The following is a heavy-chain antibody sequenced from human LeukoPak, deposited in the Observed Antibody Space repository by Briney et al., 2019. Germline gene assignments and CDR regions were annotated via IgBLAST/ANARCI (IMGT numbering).Heavy chain of an antibody. CDR2: IYYNGAT. D-gene: IGHD6-19*01. V-gene: IGHV4-59*08. Sequence: SETLSLTWTVLGGSMSKYYWSWIRQPPGKGLEWIGYIYYNGATNYTPSLKSRVTMSIDTSKNQFSLKLSSVTAADTAVYYCASNPGSGWIDYWGQGTLVTVSS. CDR1: GGSMSKYY. CDR3: ASNPGSGWIDY. J-gene: IGHJ4*02.